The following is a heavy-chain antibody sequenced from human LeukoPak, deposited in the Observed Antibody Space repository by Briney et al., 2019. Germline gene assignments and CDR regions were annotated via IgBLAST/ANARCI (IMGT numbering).Heavy chain of an antibody. CDR3: ARGPGTVGLSP. D-gene: IGHD1/OR15-1a*01. J-gene: IGHJ5*02. Sequence: SETLALTCNVSGGSFTNYYWSWIRQTPEKGLEWTGQINHSGDTSYHPSLRSRVTLSVDRSKNQFSLKVTSVTAADTGVYYCARGPGTVGLSPWGQGTLVTVSS. CDR2: INHSGDT. V-gene: IGHV4-34*01. CDR1: GGSFTNYY.